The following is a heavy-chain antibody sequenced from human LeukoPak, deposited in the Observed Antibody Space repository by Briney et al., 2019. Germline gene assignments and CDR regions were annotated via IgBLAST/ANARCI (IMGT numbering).Heavy chain of an antibody. V-gene: IGHV4-59*01. CDR3: ARGAMATTPFFDY. Sequence: SETLSLTCPASGGSISNYYYWTWIRQPPGKGLEWSGYVYYTGSTNFNPSLKSRVTMSLDTSRNQFSLKLTSLTAADTAVYYCARGAMATTPFFDYWGQGTLVTVSS. J-gene: IGHJ4*02. CDR2: VYYTGST. D-gene: IGHD5-24*01. CDR1: GGSISNYY.